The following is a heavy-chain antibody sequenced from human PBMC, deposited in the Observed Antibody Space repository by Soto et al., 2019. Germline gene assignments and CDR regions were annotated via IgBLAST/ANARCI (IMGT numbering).Heavy chain of an antibody. V-gene: IGHV3-23*01. CDR2: ISGSGIIT. Sequence: GGSLRLSCAASGFTFSSYAMTWVRQAPGKGLEWVSSISGSGIITYYADSVKGRFTISRDNSKNTLYLQMNSLRAEDAAVYYCAKSAGSNAYYPNDYWGQGTLVTVSS. J-gene: IGHJ4*02. D-gene: IGHD3-16*01. CDR3: AKSAGSNAYYPNDY. CDR1: GFTFSSYA.